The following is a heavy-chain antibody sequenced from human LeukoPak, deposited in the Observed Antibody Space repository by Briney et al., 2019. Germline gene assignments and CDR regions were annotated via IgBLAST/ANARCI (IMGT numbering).Heavy chain of an antibody. CDR1: GGSFSGYY. V-gene: IGHV4-34*01. D-gene: IGHD3-9*01. J-gene: IGHJ6*02. CDR2: INHRGST. CDR3: AVPYYDILTGYYRGRYYYYYGMDV. Sequence: PSETLSLTCAVYGGSFSGYYWSWIRQPPGKGLEWIGEINHRGSTNYNPSLKSRVTISVDTSKNQFSLKLSSVTAADTAVYYCAVPYYDILTGYYRGRYYYYYGMDVWGQGTTVTVSS.